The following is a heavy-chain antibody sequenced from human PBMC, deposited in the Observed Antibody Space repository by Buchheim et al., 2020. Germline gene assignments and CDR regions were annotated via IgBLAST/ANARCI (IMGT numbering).Heavy chain of an antibody. CDR1: GDSISSYNW. CDR3: ARDVARVESTDY. J-gene: IGHJ4*02. CDR2: IYHDGSS. D-gene: IGHD3-3*01. V-gene: IGHV4-4*02. Sequence: QVQLQESGPGLVKPSGTLSLTCGVSGDSISSYNWWSWVRQPPGKGLEWIGEIYHDGSSNYNPSLKSRVTISGDKSKNQFSLKVDSVSAADTAVYFCARDVARVESTDYWGQGTL.